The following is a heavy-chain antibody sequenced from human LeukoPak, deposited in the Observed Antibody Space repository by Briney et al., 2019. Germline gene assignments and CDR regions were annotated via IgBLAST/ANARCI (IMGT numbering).Heavy chain of an antibody. Sequence: GSSVKVSCKASGGTFSSYAISWVRQAPGQGLEWMGGIIPIFGTANYAQKFQGRVTITADESTSTAYMELSSLRSEDTAVYYCARAAYCGGDCYTFDYWGQGTLVTASS. CDR2: IIPIFGTA. D-gene: IGHD2-21*01. CDR1: GGTFSSYA. CDR3: ARAAYCGGDCYTFDY. V-gene: IGHV1-69*01. J-gene: IGHJ4*02.